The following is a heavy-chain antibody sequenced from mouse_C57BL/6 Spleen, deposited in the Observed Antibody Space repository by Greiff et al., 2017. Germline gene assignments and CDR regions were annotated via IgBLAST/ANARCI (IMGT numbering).Heavy chain of an antibody. CDR3: ARGGNDYEAWFAY. CDR2: IYPGSGST. D-gene: IGHD2-4*01. Sequence: QVQLQQPGAELVKPGASVKMSCKASGYTFTSYWITWVKQRPGQGLEWIGDIYPGSGSTNYNEKFKSKATLTVDTSSSTAYMQLSSLTSEDSAVYYCARGGNDYEAWFAYWGQGTLVTVAA. CDR1: GYTFTSYW. V-gene: IGHV1-55*01. J-gene: IGHJ3*01.